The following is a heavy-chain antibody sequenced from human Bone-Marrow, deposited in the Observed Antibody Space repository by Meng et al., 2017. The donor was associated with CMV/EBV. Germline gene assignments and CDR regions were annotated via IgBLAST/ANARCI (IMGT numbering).Heavy chain of an antibody. Sequence: GESLKISCAASGFNFNTYWMSWVRQAPGKGLEWVASIKEDGSEKYYVDSVKGRFTISRDNSKNTLYLQMNSLRAEDTAVYYCARIAAVAGTRGAFDIWGQRTMVTVSS. V-gene: IGHV3-7*01. J-gene: IGHJ3*02. CDR1: GFNFNTYW. CDR2: IKEDGSEK. CDR3: ARIAAVAGTRGAFDI. D-gene: IGHD6-19*01.